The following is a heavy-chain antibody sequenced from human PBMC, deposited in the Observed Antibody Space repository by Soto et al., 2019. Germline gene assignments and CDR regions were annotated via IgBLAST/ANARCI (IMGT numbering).Heavy chain of an antibody. J-gene: IGHJ4*02. CDR3: AKARGQAGESSSNYFDY. CDR2: ISGSGGNT. Sequence: GGSLRLSCAASGFTFDDYTMHWVRQAPGKGLEWVSGISGSGGNTYYADSVKGRFTISRDNSKNTLYLQMNSLRAEDTAVHYFAKARGQAGESSSNYFDYWGQGALVTVSS. D-gene: IGHD6-6*01. CDR1: GFTFDDYT. V-gene: IGHV3-23*01.